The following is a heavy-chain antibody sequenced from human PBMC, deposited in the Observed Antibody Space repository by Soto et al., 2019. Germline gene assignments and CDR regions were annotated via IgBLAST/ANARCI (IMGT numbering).Heavy chain of an antibody. V-gene: IGHV3-15*01. Sequence: GGSLRLSCAASGFTFSNAWMSWVRQAPGKGLEWVGRIKSKTDGGTTDYAAPVKGRFTISRDDSKNTLYLQMNSLKTEDTAVYYCTTAGGFWSGYYDYWGQGTLVTVSS. CDR1: GFTFSNAW. CDR2: IKSKTDGGTT. J-gene: IGHJ4*02. D-gene: IGHD3-3*01. CDR3: TTAGGFWSGYYDY.